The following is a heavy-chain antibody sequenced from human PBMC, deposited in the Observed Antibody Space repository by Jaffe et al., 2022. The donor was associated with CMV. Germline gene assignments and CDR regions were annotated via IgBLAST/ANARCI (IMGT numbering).Heavy chain of an antibody. CDR2: ISTYNGHT. CDR3: ARTFHSGAPYCTNGVCPRPQPTNRIDY. V-gene: IGHV1-18*04. D-gene: IGHD2-8*01. CDR1: GYTFTSYG. J-gene: IGHJ4*02. Sequence: QVQLVQSGAEVNKPGASVKVSCKASGYTFTSYGINWVRQAPGQGLEWMGWISTYNGHTDYLQKLQGRVTMTTDTSTSTAYMELRGLRSDDTAVYYCARTFHSGAPYCTNGVCPRPQPTNRIDYWGQGTLVTVSS.